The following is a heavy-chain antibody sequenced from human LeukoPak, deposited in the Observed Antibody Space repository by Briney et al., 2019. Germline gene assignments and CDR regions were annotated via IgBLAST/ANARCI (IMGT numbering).Heavy chain of an antibody. CDR3: ARGDGPDSSSWLGLWFDP. D-gene: IGHD6-13*01. CDR2: INHSGST. CDR1: GGSFSGYY. Sequence: SETLSLTCAVYGGSFSGYYWSWIRQPPGKGLEWIGDINHSGSTNYNPSLKSRVTISVDTSKNQFSLKLSSVTAADTAVYYCARGDGPDSSSWLGLWFDPWGQGTLVTVSS. V-gene: IGHV4-34*01. J-gene: IGHJ5*02.